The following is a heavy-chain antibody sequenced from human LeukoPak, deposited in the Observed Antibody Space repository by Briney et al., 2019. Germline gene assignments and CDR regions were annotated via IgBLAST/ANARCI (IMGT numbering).Heavy chain of an antibody. V-gene: IGHV4-30-2*01. CDR1: GGSISSGGYY. J-gene: IGHJ6*02. Sequence: SETLSLTCTVSGGSISSGGYYWSWIRQPPGKGLEWIGYIYHSGSTYYNPSLKSRVTISVDRSKNQFPLKLSSVTAADTAVYYCARGHYYGSGSYYYYYYYGMDVWGQGTTVTVSS. CDR3: ARGHYYGSGSYYYYYYYGMDV. D-gene: IGHD3-10*01. CDR2: IYHSGST.